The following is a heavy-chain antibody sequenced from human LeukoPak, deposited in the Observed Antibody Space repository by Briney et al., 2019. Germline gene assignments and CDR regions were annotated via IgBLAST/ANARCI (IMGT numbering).Heavy chain of an antibody. CDR1: GYTFTSYG. CDR3: ARDLTMIVVALGY. D-gene: IGHD3-22*01. CDR2: INTNTGNP. V-gene: IGHV7-4-1*02. J-gene: IGHJ4*02. Sequence: ASVTVSCTTSGYTFTSYGMNWVRQAPGQGLEWMGWINTNTGNPTYAQGFTGRFVFSLDTSVSTAYLQISSLKAEDTALYYCARDLTMIVVALGYWGQGTLVTVSS.